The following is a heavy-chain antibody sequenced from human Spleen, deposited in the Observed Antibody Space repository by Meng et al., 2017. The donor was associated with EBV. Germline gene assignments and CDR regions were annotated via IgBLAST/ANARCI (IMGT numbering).Heavy chain of an antibody. D-gene: IGHD5-24*01. V-gene: IGHV4-30-4*01. CDR3: ARDFGAPTNLFFDL. Sequence: QVQRQEWGPGLVKPSQTLSLTCDASGGAVSSIGYYWSWIRQSPGKSLEFIGYIYYSGSTYYAPSLQSRVTISIDKSKNQFSLKLRSVTAADTALYYCARDFGAPTNLFFDLWGQGALVTVSS. CDR1: GGAVSSIGYY. CDR2: IYYSGST. J-gene: IGHJ4*02.